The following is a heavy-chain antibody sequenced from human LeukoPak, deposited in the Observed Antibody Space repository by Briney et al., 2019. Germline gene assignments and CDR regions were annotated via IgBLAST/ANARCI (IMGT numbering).Heavy chain of an antibody. CDR2: IKQDGSEK. CDR3: AKWAYSSGWYGGYFDY. J-gene: IGHJ4*02. Sequence: GGSLRLSCAASGFTFSSYWMSWVRQAPGKGLEWVANIKQDGSEKYYVDSVKGRFTISRDNAKNSLYLQMNSLRAEDTAVYYCAKWAYSSGWYGGYFDYWGQGTLVTVSS. D-gene: IGHD6-19*01. CDR1: GFTFSSYW. V-gene: IGHV3-7*03.